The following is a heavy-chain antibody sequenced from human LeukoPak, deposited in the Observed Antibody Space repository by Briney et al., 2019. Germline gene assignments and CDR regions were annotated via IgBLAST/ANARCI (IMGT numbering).Heavy chain of an antibody. CDR2: IRYDGSNK. V-gene: IGHV3-30*02. Sequence: TGGSLRLSCAASGFTFSSYGMHWVRQAPGKGLEWVAFIRYDGSNKYYADSVKGRFTISRDKSKNTLYLQMSSLRSEDTAVYYCARHEKKYCSSTSCYLDYWGQGTLVTVSS. CDR3: ARHEKKYCSSTSCYLDY. D-gene: IGHD2-2*01. J-gene: IGHJ4*02. CDR1: GFTFSSYG.